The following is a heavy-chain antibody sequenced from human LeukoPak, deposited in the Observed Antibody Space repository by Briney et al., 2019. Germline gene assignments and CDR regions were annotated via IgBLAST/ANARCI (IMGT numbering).Heavy chain of an antibody. J-gene: IGHJ4*02. CDR3: ARLAGDVDIVATFVDY. D-gene: IGHD5-12*01. CDR2: IYYSGSI. CDR1: GGSLRNYY. V-gene: IGHV4-59*08. Sequence: SETLSLTCTVSGGSLRNYYWSWIRQPPGKGLELIGYIYYSGSINYNPSLKSRVTISVDMSKNQFSLKLSSVTAADTAVYYCARLAGDVDIVATFVDYWGQGTLVTVSS.